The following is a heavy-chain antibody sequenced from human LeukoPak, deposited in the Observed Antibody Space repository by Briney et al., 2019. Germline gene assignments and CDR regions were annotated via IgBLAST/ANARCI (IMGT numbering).Heavy chain of an antibody. D-gene: IGHD6-6*01. J-gene: IGHJ1*01. V-gene: IGHV1-69*04. CDR1: GGTFSSYA. CDR2: IIPILGIA. Sequence: ASVKVSCKASGGTFSSYAISWVRQAPGQGLEWMGRIIPILGIANYAQKFQGRVTITTDESTSTAYMELSSLRSEDTAVYYCARTDSSSSEYFQHWGQGTLVTVSS. CDR3: ARTDSSSSEYFQH.